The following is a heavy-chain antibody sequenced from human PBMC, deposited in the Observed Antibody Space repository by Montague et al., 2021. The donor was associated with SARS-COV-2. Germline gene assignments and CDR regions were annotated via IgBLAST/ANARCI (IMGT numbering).Heavy chain of an antibody. CDR1: VFTFTNAW. J-gene: IGHJ4*02. CDR3: ATVSGSY. D-gene: IGHD3-10*01. CDR2: IKSKVDGGTT. V-gene: IGHV3-15*01. Sequence: SLRLSCAASVFTFTNAWMSLVRQAPGKGLEWLALIKSKVDGGTTYYAASVKGRFTISRDDSKNTLYLQMSSLRTEETAVYYCATVSGSYWGQGTLVTVSS.